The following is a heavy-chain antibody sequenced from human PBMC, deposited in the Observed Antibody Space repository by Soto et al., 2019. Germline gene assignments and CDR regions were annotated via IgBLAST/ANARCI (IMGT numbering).Heavy chain of an antibody. J-gene: IGHJ6*02. CDR3: ARALGAAPYYYYGMDV. Sequence: SETLSLTCTVSGGSISSSSYYWGWIRQPPGKGLEWIGSIYYSGSTYYNPSLKSRVTISVDTSKNQFSLKLSSVTAADTAVYCCARALGAAPYYYYGMDVWGQGTTVTVSS. D-gene: IGHD3-16*01. CDR2: IYYSGST. V-gene: IGHV4-39*01. CDR1: GGSISSSSYY.